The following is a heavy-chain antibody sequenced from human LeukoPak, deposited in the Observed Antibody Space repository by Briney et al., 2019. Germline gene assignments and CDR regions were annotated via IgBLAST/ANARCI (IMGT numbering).Heavy chain of an antibody. CDR1: GFTLSSSA. CDR2: ISGSGGST. CDR3: ANYYGSGSYYPDFDY. Sequence: AGGSLRLSCAAYGFTLSSSAIRWVRQAPGKGLEWVSAISGSGGSTYYADSVKGRFTISRDNSKNTLYLQTNSLRAEDTAVYYCANYYGSGSYYPDFDYWGRGTLVTVSS. D-gene: IGHD3-10*01. J-gene: IGHJ4*02. V-gene: IGHV3-23*01.